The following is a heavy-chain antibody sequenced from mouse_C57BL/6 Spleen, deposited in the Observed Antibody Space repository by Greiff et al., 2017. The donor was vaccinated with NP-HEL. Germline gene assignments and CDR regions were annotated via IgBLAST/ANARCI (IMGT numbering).Heavy chain of an antibody. Sequence: VQLQESGPELVKPGASVKISCKASGYSFTSYYIHWVKQRPGQGLEWIGWIYPGSGNTKYNEKFKGKATLTADTSSSTAYMQLSSLTSEDSAVYCCARGDGYYFDYWGQGTTLTVSS. CDR3: ARGDGYYFDY. CDR1: GYSFTSYY. V-gene: IGHV1-66*01. CDR2: IYPGSGNT. J-gene: IGHJ2*01. D-gene: IGHD3-3*01.